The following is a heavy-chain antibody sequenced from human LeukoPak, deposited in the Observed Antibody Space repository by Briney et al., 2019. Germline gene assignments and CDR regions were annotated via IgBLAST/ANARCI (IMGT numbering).Heavy chain of an antibody. CDR2: INHSGST. CDR1: GGSFSGYY. V-gene: IGHV4-34*01. D-gene: IGHD4-17*01. J-gene: IGHJ4*02. CDR3: ARGRLTVTKGYYFDY. Sequence: PSETLSLTCAVYGGSFSGYYWSWIRQPPGKGLEWIGEINHSGSTNYNPSLKSRVTISVDTSKNQFSLKLSSVTAADTAVYYCARGRLTVTKGYYFDYWGQGTLVTVSS.